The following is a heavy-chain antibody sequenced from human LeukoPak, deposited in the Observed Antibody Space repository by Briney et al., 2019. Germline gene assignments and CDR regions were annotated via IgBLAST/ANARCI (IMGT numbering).Heavy chain of an antibody. CDR1: GFSFRDYA. D-gene: IGHD6-13*01. CDR3: AKEAIVAADMRGWLDP. V-gene: IGHV3-33*06. Sequence: GGSLRLSCVTSGFSFRDYAMHWVRQPPGKGLEWVALIWYDGSNDNYADSVKGRFTISRDNSKNTLYPQMNSLRAEDTAVYYCAKEAIVAADMRGWLDPWGQGTLVTVSS. J-gene: IGHJ5*02. CDR2: IWYDGSND.